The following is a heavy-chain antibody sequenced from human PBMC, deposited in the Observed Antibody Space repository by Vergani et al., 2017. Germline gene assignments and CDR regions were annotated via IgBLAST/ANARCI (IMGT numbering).Heavy chain of an antibody. J-gene: IGHJ4*02. V-gene: IGHV3-53*02. Sequence: EVQLVETGGGLIQPGGSLRLSCAASGFTVSSNYMSWVRQAPGKGLEWVSVIYSGGSTYYADSVKGRFTISRDNSKNTLYLPMNSLRAEDTAVYYCASLYSISWYGRGDFDYWGQGTLVTVSS. CDR3: ASLYSISWYGRGDFDY. CDR2: IYSGGST. CDR1: GFTVSSNY. D-gene: IGHD6-13*01.